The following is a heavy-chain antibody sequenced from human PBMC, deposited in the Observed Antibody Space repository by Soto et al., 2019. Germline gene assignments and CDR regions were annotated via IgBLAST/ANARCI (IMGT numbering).Heavy chain of an antibody. CDR3: ASGRYGDY. J-gene: IGHJ4*02. Sequence: QVHLVQSGAEVKKPGASVKVSCKGSGYGFTTYGITWVRQAPGQGLEWMTWISAHNGNTNYAQQLLGRVTVTRDTSTSTAYMVLMSLRSDDTAVYYCASGRYGDYWGQGALVTVSS. D-gene: IGHD1-26*01. V-gene: IGHV1-18*01. CDR1: GYGFTTYG. CDR2: ISAHNGNT.